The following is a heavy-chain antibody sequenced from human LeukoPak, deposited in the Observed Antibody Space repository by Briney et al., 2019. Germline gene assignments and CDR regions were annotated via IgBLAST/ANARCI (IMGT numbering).Heavy chain of an antibody. V-gene: IGHV3-21*01. D-gene: IGHD6-19*01. J-gene: IGHJ4*02. Sequence: GGSLRLSWAASGFTFSSYSMNWVRQAPGKGLEWVSSISSSSSYIYYADSVKGRFTISRDNAKNSLYLQMNSLRAEDTAVYYCASGIAVAPGSYWGQGTLVTVSS. CDR2: ISSSSSYI. CDR3: ASGIAVAPGSY. CDR1: GFTFSSYS.